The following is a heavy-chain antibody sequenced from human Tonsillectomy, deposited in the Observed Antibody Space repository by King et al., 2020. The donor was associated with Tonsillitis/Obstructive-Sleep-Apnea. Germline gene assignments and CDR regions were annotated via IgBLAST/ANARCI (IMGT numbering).Heavy chain of an antibody. J-gene: IGHJ6*03. CDR2: INTTDDT. Sequence: VQLVESGGGLVQPGGSLRLSCAASGFTFSSYDMHWVRQATGKGLEWVSTINTTDDTFYPGSVKGRFTISREDAKNSLYLQMNSLRAGDTAVYYCTRGRPALVRGAPSYYYYMDVWGKGTTVTVSS. V-gene: IGHV3-13*04. D-gene: IGHD3-10*01. CDR1: GFTFSSYD. CDR3: TRGRPALVRGAPSYYYYMDV.